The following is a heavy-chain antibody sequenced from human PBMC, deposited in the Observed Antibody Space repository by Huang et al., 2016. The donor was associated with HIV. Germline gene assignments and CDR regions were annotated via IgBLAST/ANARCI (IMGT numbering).Heavy chain of an antibody. J-gene: IGHJ4*02. CDR3: AMSLRYQYDSRSYWGRYFDY. Sequence: QVQLEQSGPAVRKPGSSVKVSCQASGGSFSDQIISWVRQAPGQRVEWVGGICPLVRAACYGQEFKGRVTMTADESTATIYMELNSLTSEDTAVYYCAMSLRYQYDSRSYWGRYFDYWGQGTLVTVSS. CDR1: GGSFSDQI. D-gene: IGHD3-16*01. CDR2: ICPLVRAA. V-gene: IGHV1-69*01.